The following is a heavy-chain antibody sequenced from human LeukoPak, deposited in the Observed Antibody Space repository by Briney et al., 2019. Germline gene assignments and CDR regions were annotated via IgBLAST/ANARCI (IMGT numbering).Heavy chain of an antibody. J-gene: IGHJ1*01. CDR2: IWCDGSNK. D-gene: IGHD1-26*01. V-gene: IGHV3-33*01. CDR3: ARDGVGATEYFQH. CDR1: GFTFSSYG. Sequence: GGSLRLSCAASGFTFSSYGMHWVRQAPGKGLEWVAVIWCDGSNKYYADSVKGRFTISRDNSKNTLYLQMNSLRAEDTAVYYCARDGVGATEYFQHWGQGTLVTVSS.